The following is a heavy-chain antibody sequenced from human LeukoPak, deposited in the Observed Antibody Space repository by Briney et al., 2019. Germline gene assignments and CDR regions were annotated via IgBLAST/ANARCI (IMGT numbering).Heavy chain of an antibody. CDR2: ISYDGSNK. Sequence: GGSLRLSCAASGFTFSRYAMHWVRQAPGKGLGWVAVISYDGSNKYYADSVKGRFTISRDNSKNTLYLQMNSLRAEDTAVYYCAREAEAFDIWGQGTMVTVSS. J-gene: IGHJ3*02. CDR3: AREAEAFDI. V-gene: IGHV3-30-3*01. CDR1: GFTFSRYA.